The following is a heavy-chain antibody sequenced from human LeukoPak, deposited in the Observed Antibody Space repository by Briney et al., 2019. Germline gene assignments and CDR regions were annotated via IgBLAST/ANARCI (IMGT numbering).Heavy chain of an antibody. CDR1: GGSISSSSYY. Sequence: SETLSLTCTVSGGSISSSSYYWGWIRQPPGKGLEWIGSIYYSGSTYYNPSLKSRVTISVDTSKNQFSLKLSSVTAADMAVYYCARRVRFLEWLLYFDYWGQGTLVTVSS. CDR3: ARRVRFLEWLLYFDY. CDR2: IYYSGST. V-gene: IGHV4-39*01. J-gene: IGHJ4*02. D-gene: IGHD3-3*01.